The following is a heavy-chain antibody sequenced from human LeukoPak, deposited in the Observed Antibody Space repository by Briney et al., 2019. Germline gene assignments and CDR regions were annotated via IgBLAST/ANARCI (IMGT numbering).Heavy chain of an antibody. V-gene: IGHV3-21*01. CDR2: ITSSSSFT. Sequence: GGSLRLSCAAYGFTFSTYTMSWVRQAPGKGLEWVSSITSSSSFTYYADSLKGRFTISRDNAKNSLYLQMNSLRVEDTAVYYCARSVGSYYGDLWGQGTLVTVSS. D-gene: IGHD3-22*01. CDR1: GFTFSTYT. J-gene: IGHJ5*02. CDR3: ARSVGSYYGDL.